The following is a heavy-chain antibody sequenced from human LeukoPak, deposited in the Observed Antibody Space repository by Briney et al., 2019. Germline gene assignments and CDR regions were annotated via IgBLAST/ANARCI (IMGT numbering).Heavy chain of an antibody. CDR3: ARDRQQLVQGDYYGMDV. D-gene: IGHD6-13*01. CDR2: ISGSGGST. J-gene: IGHJ6*02. Sequence: GGSLRLSCAASGFTFSNYAMSWVRQAPGKGLEWVSAISGSGGSTYYADSVKGRFTISRDNSKNTLYLQMNSLRAEDTAVYYCARDRQQLVQGDYYGMDVWGQGTTVTVSS. V-gene: IGHV3-23*01. CDR1: GFTFSNYA.